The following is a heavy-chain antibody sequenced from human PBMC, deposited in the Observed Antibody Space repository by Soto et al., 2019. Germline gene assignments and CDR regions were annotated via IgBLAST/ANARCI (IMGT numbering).Heavy chain of an antibody. V-gene: IGHV3-48*01. CDR1: GFTFSSYS. D-gene: IGHD3-3*02. Sequence: PGGSLRLSCAASGFTFSSYSMYWVRQAPGKGLEWVSYISSSSSTIYYADSVKGRFTISRDNAKNSLYLQMNSLRAEDTAVYYCGSDLSLESFDNWGQGALVTVSS. CDR2: ISSSSSTI. J-gene: IGHJ4*01. CDR3: GSDLSLESFDN.